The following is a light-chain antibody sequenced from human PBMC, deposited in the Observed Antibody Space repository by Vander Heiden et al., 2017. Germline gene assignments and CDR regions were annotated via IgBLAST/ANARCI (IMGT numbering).Light chain of an antibody. V-gene: IGKV3-20*01. CDR3: QQFGNSPLFS. CDR2: DSS. J-gene: IGKJ3*01. Sequence: EIVLTQSPGTLSLSPGDRATLSCRASHSVNSKFFAWYQQKPGQAPRLRIYDSSTRAAGVPDRFSGSGSGTDFTLTISRLEPEDFAVYFCQQFGNSPLFSFGPGTKVEIK. CDR1: HSVNSKF.